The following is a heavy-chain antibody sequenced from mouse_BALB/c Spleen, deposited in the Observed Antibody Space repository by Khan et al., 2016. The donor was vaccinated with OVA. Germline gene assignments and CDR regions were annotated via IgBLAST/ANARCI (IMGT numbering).Heavy chain of an antibody. V-gene: IGHV5-6*01. CDR3: AGHRFTTPTAWFAY. CDR1: GFTFSSYG. CDR2: INNGGSYT. D-gene: IGHD1-2*01. Sequence: EVELVESGGDLVKPGGSLNLSCEASGFTFSSYGMSWLRQTPDKRLEWVATINNGGSYTYFPDSVKGRLTISRDNAKNTLYLQMSSLKSEDTAMYYCAGHRFTTPTAWFAYWGQGTLVTVFA. J-gene: IGHJ3*01.